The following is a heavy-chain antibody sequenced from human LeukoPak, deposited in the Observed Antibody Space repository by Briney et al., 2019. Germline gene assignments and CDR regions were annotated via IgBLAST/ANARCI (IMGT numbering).Heavy chain of an antibody. D-gene: IGHD6-13*01. J-gene: IGHJ1*01. V-gene: IGHV1-2*02. CDR2: INPNSRGT. CDR1: GYTLTGYY. CDR3: ARDPYSSSWYRAEYFQH. Sequence: ASVKVSCKASGYTLTGYYMHWVRQAPGQGLEWMGWINPNSRGTNYAQKFQGRVTMTRDTSISTAYMELSRLRSDDTAVYYCARDPYSSSWYRAEYFQHWGQGTLVTVSS.